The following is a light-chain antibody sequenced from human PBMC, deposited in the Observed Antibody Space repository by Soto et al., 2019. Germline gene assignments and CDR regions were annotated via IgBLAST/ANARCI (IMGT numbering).Light chain of an antibody. Sequence: EIVMTQYPATLSVSPGESATLSCRASQRISRNLAWYQQKPGQAPRLLIYGAFNRATGIPARFSGSGSGTDFTLTISSLEPEDFAVYYCQQRNIWPPVTFGQGTRLEIK. CDR3: QQRNIWPPVT. CDR1: QRISRN. J-gene: IGKJ5*01. CDR2: GAF. V-gene: IGKV3-11*01.